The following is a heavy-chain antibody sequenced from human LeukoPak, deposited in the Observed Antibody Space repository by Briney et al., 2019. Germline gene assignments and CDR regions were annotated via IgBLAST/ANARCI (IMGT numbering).Heavy chain of an antibody. CDR3: ARKHGSGGSYFDY. CDR1: GFSFSSYA. V-gene: IGHV3-30*03. CDR2: ISSDGSYK. D-gene: IGHD1-26*01. Sequence: GGSLRLSCAASGFSFSSYAIHWVRQAPGKGLEWVALISSDGSYKSYADSVRGRFTISRDNSQSTLYLQLNSLRPEDTAVYYCARKHGSGGSYFDYWGQGTLVTVSS. J-gene: IGHJ4*02.